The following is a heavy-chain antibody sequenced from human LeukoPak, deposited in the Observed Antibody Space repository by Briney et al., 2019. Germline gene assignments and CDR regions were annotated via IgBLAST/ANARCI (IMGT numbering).Heavy chain of an antibody. CDR2: INHSGST. CDR1: GGSFSGYY. D-gene: IGHD1-26*01. CDR3: ASIVGATLDY. J-gene: IGHJ4*02. V-gene: IGHV4-34*01. Sequence: SETLSLTCAVYGGSFSGYYWSWIRQPPGKGLEWIGEINHSGSTNYNPSLKSRVTISVDTSKNQFSLKLSSVTAADTAVYYCASIVGATLDYWGQGTLVTVSS.